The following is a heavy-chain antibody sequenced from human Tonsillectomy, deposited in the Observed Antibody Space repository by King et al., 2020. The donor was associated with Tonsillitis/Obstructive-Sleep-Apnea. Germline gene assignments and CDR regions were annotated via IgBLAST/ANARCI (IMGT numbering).Heavy chain of an antibody. CDR2: NRNKAKSYTT. Sequence: VQLVESGGGLVQPGGSLRLSCAASGFTFSDHYMDWVRQAPGKGLEWVVRNRNKAKSYTTDYAASVKGRFTISRDDLENSVYLQMNSLKIEDTAKYYCVTIHPGSWEDYWGQGTLVTVSS. CDR3: VTIHPGSWEDY. J-gene: IGHJ4*02. CDR1: GFTFSDHY. V-gene: IGHV3-72*01. D-gene: IGHD1-26*01.